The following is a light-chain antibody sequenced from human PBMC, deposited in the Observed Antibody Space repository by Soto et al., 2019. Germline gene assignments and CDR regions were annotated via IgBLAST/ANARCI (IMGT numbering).Light chain of an antibody. V-gene: IGKV1-39*01. CDR2: AAS. J-gene: IGKJ1*01. CDR1: QSISSY. Sequence: DIQMTHSPSSLSSSVVDIFTITFRASQSISSYLNWYQQKPGKAPKLLIYAASSLQSGVPSRFSGSGSGTDFTLTISSLQPEDFATYYCQQSYSTLWTFGQGTKVDIK. CDR3: QQSYSTLWT.